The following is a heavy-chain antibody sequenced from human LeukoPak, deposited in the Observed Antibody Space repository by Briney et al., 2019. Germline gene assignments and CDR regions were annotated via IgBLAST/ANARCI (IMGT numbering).Heavy chain of an antibody. CDR1: GFTFSSYG. CDR2: ISYDGSNK. CDR3: AKEGTSTGMDV. Sequence: GGSLRLSCAASGFTFSSYGMPWVRQAPVKELEWVAVISYDGSNKYYADSVKGRFTISRDNSKNTLYLQMNSLRAEDTAVYYCAKEGTSTGMDVWGRGTTVTVSS. J-gene: IGHJ6*02. D-gene: IGHD2-2*01. V-gene: IGHV3-30*18.